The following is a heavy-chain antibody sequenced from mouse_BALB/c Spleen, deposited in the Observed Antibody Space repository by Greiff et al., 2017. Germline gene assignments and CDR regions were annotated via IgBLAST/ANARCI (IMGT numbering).Heavy chain of an antibody. V-gene: IGHV1-87*01. D-gene: IGHD1-1*01. CDR1: GYTFTSYW. CDR3: ARTPFYYGSKGWYFDV. J-gene: IGHJ1*01. Sequence: QVHVKQSGAELARPGASVKLSCKASGYTFTSYWMQWVKQRPGQGLEWIGAIYPGDGDTRYTQKFKGKATLTADKSSSTAYMQLSSLASEDSAVYYCARTPFYYGSKGWYFDVWGAGTTVTVSS. CDR2: IYPGDGDT.